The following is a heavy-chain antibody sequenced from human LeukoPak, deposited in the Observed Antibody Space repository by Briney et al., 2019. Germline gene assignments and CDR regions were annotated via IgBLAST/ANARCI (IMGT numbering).Heavy chain of an antibody. V-gene: IGHV3-11*05. Sequence: PGGSLRVSCAASGFTFSDYYMSWIRQAPGKGLEWVSYISSSSSYTNYADSVKGRFTISRHNSKNTLYLQMNSLRAEDTAVYYCARDNSWYSGSFPNGMDVWGQGTTVTVSS. CDR3: ARDNSWYSGSFPNGMDV. D-gene: IGHD1-26*01. J-gene: IGHJ6*02. CDR1: GFTFSDYY. CDR2: ISSSSSYT.